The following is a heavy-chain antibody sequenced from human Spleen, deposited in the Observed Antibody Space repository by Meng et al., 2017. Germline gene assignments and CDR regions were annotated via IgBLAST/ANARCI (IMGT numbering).Heavy chain of an antibody. J-gene: IGHJ4*02. CDR3: ARDEDISAAGKLFGDY. CDR2: INPKSGNT. CDR1: GSPFSDYW. Sequence: VQLGQSGDELMNPGAVVKLSCKAAGSPFSDYWLHWVRRAPGHGLEWLGRINPKSGNTHYAQRFQGRVTMTGDTSISTAYMELSGLRSDDTAMYYCARDEDISAAGKLFGDYWGQGTLVTVSS. D-gene: IGHD6-13*01. V-gene: IGHV1-2*06.